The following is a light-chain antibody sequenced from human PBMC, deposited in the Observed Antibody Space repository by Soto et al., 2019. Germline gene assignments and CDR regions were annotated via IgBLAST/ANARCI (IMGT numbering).Light chain of an antibody. CDR2: KAS. Sequence: DIQMTQSPSTLSASVGDRVTITCRASQSISTWLAWYQQKPGKAPKLLIYKASSLESGVPSRFSGSGSGTKFTLTIRSKEPVYFATSFCQQDTRKWTFGQWA. J-gene: IGKJ1*01. CDR1: QSISTW. V-gene: IGKV1-5*03. CDR3: QQDTRKWT.